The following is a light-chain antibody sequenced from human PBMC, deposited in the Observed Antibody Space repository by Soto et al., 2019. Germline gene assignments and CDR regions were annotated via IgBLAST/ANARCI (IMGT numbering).Light chain of an antibody. CDR1: QSVSSSF. Sequence: EIVLTQSPGTLSLTTGERATLSCRASQSVSSSFLAWYQQKPGQAPRLLIYGASSRATGIPDRFSGSGSGTDFTLTISRLEPEDFAVYNCQQYGSSQESTFGQGTKLEIK. J-gene: IGKJ2*01. CDR2: GAS. CDR3: QQYGSSQEST. V-gene: IGKV3-20*01.